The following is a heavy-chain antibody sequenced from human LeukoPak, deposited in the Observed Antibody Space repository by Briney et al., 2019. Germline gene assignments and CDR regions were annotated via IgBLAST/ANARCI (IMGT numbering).Heavy chain of an antibody. CDR1: GGSISSYY. J-gene: IGHJ6*03. Sequence: SETLSLTCTVSGGSISSYYWSWIRQPAGHGLEGIGRIYICGSTNYHPSPQRRVTMSVDTSKNRFSLKLSSVTAADTAVYYCARDHYYYDSSGYSAFYYYYYMDVWGKGTTVTVSS. CDR3: ARDHYYYDSSGYSAFYYYYYMDV. D-gene: IGHD3-22*01. CDR2: IYICGST. V-gene: IGHV4-4*07.